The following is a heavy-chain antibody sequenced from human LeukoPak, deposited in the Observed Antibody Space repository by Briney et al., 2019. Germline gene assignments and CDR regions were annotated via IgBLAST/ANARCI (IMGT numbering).Heavy chain of an antibody. D-gene: IGHD5-18*01. CDR3: ARAGRGYSYGFGAFDI. J-gene: IGHJ3*02. Sequence: SETLSLTCTVSGGSISSSSYYWGWIRQPPGKGLEWIGSIYYSGSTYYNPSLKSRVTISVDMSKNQFSLKLSSVTAADTAVYYCARAGRGYSYGFGAFDIWGQGTMVTVSS. CDR2: IYYSGST. CDR1: GGSISSSSYY. V-gene: IGHV4-39*07.